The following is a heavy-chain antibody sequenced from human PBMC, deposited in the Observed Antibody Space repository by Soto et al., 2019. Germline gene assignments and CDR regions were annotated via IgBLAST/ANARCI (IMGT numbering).Heavy chain of an antibody. CDR1: GYRFSSSW. CDR2: VYPSDSDV. D-gene: IGHD6-13*01. CDR3: TKGANSTFDS. V-gene: IGHV5-51*01. Sequence: PGESLNISCQGTGYRFSSSWIGWVRQKPGKGLEWLGNVYPSDSDVRYSPAFEGQVTISADNYINTAYLQLLNLKASDTAIYYCTKGANSTFDSWGQGTRVTVSS. J-gene: IGHJ4*02.